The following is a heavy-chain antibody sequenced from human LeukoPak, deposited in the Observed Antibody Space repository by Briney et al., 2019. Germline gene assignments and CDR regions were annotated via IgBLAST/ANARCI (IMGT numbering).Heavy chain of an antibody. V-gene: IGHV3-23*01. Sequence: PGGSLRLSCAASGFTFRDYAMSWVRQTPGKGLEWVSIIPTSGGPHYADSVRGRFTISRDNSKNTLYFQMNGLQAEDTAIYYCAKANRGWYHKEYFFDYWGQGTRVSVSS. J-gene: IGHJ4*02. CDR3: AKANRGWYHKEYFFDY. CDR1: GFTFRDYA. D-gene: IGHD6-19*01. CDR2: IPTSGGP.